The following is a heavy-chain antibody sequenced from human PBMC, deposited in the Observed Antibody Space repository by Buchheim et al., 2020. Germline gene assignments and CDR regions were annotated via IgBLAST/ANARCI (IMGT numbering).Heavy chain of an antibody. D-gene: IGHD2-8*01. Sequence: QVQLQQWGAGLLKPSETLSLTCAVYNGSFSGYYWSWIRQSPGGGLEWIGEVSHTGRTIYTPSLKRRVTISLDTSKNQFSLKLSSVTAADTAVYYCARGPFSNVFEWWDYWGQGTL. CDR3: ARGPFSNVFEWWDY. CDR1: NGSFSGYY. V-gene: IGHV4-34*02. J-gene: IGHJ4*02. CDR2: VSHTGRT.